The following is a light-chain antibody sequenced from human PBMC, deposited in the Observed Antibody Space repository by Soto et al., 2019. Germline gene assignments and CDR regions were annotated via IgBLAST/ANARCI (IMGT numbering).Light chain of an antibody. CDR1: QSVSSN. J-gene: IGKJ4*01. Sequence: EIVMTLSPATLSLSKGERATLSCRDFQSVSSNLAWYQQKPGQAPRLLIYGASTRATCIPARFSGSGSGTEFTLTISSLQSEDFAVYSCQQYTNWTDPFGGRTKVDI. CDR3: QQYTNWTDP. CDR2: GAS. V-gene: IGKV3-15*01.